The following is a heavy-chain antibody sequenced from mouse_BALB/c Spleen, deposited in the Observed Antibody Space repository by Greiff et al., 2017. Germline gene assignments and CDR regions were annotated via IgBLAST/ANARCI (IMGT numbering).Heavy chain of an antibody. Sequence: VQLKESGPGLVKPSQSLSLTCSVTGYSITSGYYWNWIRQFPGNKLEWMGYISYDGSNNYNPSLKNRISITRDTSKNQFFLKLNSVTTEDTATYYCARVKDKSGAMDYWGQGTSVTVSS. CDR2: ISYDGSN. V-gene: IGHV3-6*02. D-gene: IGHD3-1*01. J-gene: IGHJ4*01. CDR1: GYSITSGYY. CDR3: ARVKDKSGAMDY.